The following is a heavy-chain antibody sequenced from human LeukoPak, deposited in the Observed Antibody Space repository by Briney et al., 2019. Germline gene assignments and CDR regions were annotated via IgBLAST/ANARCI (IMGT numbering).Heavy chain of an antibody. CDR2: ISSTSSTI. D-gene: IGHD3-9*01. CDR1: GFTFSSYS. V-gene: IGHV3-48*04. J-gene: IGHJ1*01. Sequence: GGSLRLSCAASGFTFSSYSMTWVRQAPGKGLEWVSYISSTSSTIYYADSVKGRFTISRDNAKNSLYLQMNSLRAEDTAVYYCARDILTGSQSRFQHWGQGTLVTVSS. CDR3: ARDILTGSQSRFQH.